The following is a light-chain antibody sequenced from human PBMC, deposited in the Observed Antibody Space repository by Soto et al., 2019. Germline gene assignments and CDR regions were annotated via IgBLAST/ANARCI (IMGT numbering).Light chain of an antibody. V-gene: IGLV4-69*01. Sequence: QLVLTRSPSASAAVGAAVKLTCTLSSGHSSYAIAWHQQQPEKGPRYLMKLNSDGSHSKGDGIPDRFSGSSSGAERYLTISSLQSEDEADYYCQTWGTGIVVFGGGTKVTVL. J-gene: IGLJ2*01. CDR3: QTWGTGIVV. CDR1: SGHSSYA. CDR2: LNSDGSH.